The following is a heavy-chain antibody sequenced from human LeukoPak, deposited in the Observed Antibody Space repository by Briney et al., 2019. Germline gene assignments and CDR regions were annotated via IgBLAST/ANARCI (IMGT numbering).Heavy chain of an antibody. CDR2: ISSSGSTK. CDR1: GFIFSDYY. D-gene: IGHD3-10*01. Sequence: GGSLRLSCAASGFIFSDYYMSWIHQAPGKGLEWVSYISSSGSTKYYADSVKGRFTISRDSAKNSYLQMNSLRAEDTAVYYCARDGHAYGRGSPHYWGQGTLVTVSS. CDR3: ARDGHAYGRGSPHY. J-gene: IGHJ4*02. V-gene: IGHV3-11*01.